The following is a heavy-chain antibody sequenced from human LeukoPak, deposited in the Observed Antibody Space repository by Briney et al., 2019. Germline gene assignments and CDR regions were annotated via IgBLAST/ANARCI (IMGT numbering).Heavy chain of an antibody. J-gene: IGHJ4*02. CDR3: AKTGAPLRFDY. CDR2: IWYDGSNK. Sequence: GRSLRLSCAASGFTFSSYGMHWVRQAPGKGLEWVAVIWYDGSNKYYADSVKGRFTISRDNSKNTLYLQMNSLRAEDTAVYYCAKTGAPLRFDYWGQGTLVTVST. V-gene: IGHV3-33*06. D-gene: IGHD2-8*02. CDR1: GFTFSSYG.